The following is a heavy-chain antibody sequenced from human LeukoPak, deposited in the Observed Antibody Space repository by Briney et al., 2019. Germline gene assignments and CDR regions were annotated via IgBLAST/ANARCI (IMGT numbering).Heavy chain of an antibody. J-gene: IGHJ4*02. CDR1: GFTFSGYE. V-gene: IGHV3-21*01. Sequence: GSLRLSCAASGFTFSGYEMNWVRQAPGQGLDWVSSISSRSGYIYYAESVKGRFTISRDNAKNSLYLQMNSLRAEDTAVYYCVRERGSIGTDLHFWGQGTLVTVSS. CDR2: ISSRSGYI. D-gene: IGHD1-1*01. CDR3: VRERGSIGTDLHF.